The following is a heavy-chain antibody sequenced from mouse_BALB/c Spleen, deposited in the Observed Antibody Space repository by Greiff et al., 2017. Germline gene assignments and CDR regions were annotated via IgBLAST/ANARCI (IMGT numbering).Heavy chain of an antibody. CDR1: GFSLTSYG. CDR3: ARGPYDYYAMDY. J-gene: IGHJ4*01. Sequence: QVQLQQSGPGLVQPSQSLSITCTVSGFSLTSYGVHWVRQPPGKGLEWLGVIWAGGSTNYNSALMSRLSISKDNSKSQVFLKMNSLQTDDTAMYYGARGPYDYYAMDYWGQGTSVTVSS. CDR2: IWAGGST. V-gene: IGHV2-9*02.